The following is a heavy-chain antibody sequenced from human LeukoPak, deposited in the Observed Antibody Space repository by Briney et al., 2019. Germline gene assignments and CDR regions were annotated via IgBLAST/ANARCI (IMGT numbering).Heavy chain of an antibody. Sequence: ASVKVSCKASGYTFTGYYMHWVRQAPGQGLEWMGWINPNSGGTNYAQKFQGRVTMTRDTSISTAYMELSRLRSDDTAVYYCARDRGRIAARPNYYYYYMDVWGKGTTVTVSS. CDR1: GYTFTGYY. V-gene: IGHV1-2*02. D-gene: IGHD6-6*01. CDR3: ARDRGRIAARPNYYYYYMDV. CDR2: INPNSGGT. J-gene: IGHJ6*03.